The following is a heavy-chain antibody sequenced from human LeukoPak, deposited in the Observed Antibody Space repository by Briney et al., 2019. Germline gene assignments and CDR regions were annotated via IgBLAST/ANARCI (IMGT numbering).Heavy chain of an antibody. CDR3: ARQYGLQWLVPPYFDY. V-gene: IGHV4-59*08. Sequence: SETLSLTCTVSGGSISSYYWSWIRQPPGKGLEWIGYIYYSGSTNYNPSLKSRVTISVDTSKNQFSLKLSSVTAADTAVYYCARQYGLQWLVPPYFDYWGQGTLVTVSS. CDR2: IYYSGST. J-gene: IGHJ4*02. CDR1: GGSISSYY. D-gene: IGHD6-19*01.